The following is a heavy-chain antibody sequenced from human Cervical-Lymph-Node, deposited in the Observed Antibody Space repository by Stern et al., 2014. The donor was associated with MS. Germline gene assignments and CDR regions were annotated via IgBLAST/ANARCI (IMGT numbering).Heavy chain of an antibody. CDR3: ARAIFGVNTAAMDPDAFDT. CDR1: GFTVSNNY. J-gene: IGHJ3*02. D-gene: IGHD3-3*01. Sequence: EMQLVESGGGLIQPGGSLRLSCAAPGFTVSNNYMSWVRQAPGKGLEWVSLIYTDDSTYYAGSVKGRFTLSRDSSKKQLFLQMKSLKAEDTAVYYCARAIFGVNTAAMDPDAFDTWGQGTMVTVSS. CDR2: IYTDDST. V-gene: IGHV3-53*01.